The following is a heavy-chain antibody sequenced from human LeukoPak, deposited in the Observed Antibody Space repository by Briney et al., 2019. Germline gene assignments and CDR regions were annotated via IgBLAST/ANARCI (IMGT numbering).Heavy chain of an antibody. CDR2: ITTSSSYI. CDR1: GFTFSRSS. V-gene: IGHV3-21*01. CDR3: ARAGRYYDSSGYYYYYYMDV. J-gene: IGHJ6*03. D-gene: IGHD3-22*01. Sequence: GGSLRLSCAASGFTFSRSSMNWVRQAPGKGLEWVSSITTSSSYIYYADSVKGRFTISRDNAKNSLYLQMNSLRAEDTAVYYCARAGRYYDSSGYYYYYYMDVWGKGTTVTISS.